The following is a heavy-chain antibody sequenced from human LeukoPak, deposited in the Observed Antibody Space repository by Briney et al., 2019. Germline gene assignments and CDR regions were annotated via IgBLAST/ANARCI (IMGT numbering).Heavy chain of an antibody. CDR1: GYTLTELS. Sequence: ASVKVSCKVSGYTLTELSMHWVRQAPGKGLEWMGGFDPEDGETIYAQKFQGRVTMTEDTSTDTAYMDLSSLRCEDTAVYYCASGGGSDFDYWGQGTLVTVSS. CDR2: FDPEDGET. V-gene: IGHV1-24*01. CDR3: ASGGGSDFDY. J-gene: IGHJ4*02. D-gene: IGHD3-16*01.